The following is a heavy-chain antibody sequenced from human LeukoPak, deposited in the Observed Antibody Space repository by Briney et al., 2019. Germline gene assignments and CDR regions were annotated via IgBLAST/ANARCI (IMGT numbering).Heavy chain of an antibody. D-gene: IGHD6-13*01. CDR3: AKAGAAAGGGYYYYGMDV. CDR2: ISYDGSNK. V-gene: IGHV3-30*18. CDR1: GFTFSSYG. J-gene: IGHJ6*02. Sequence: GGSLRLSCAASGFTFSSYGMHWVRQAPGKGLEWVAVISYDGSNKYYADSVKGRFTISRDNSKNTLYLQMNSLRAEDTAVYYCAKAGAAAGGGYYYYGMDVWGQGTMVTVSS.